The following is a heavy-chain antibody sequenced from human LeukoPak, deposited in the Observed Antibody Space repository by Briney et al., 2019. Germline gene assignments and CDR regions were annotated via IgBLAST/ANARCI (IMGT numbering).Heavy chain of an antibody. CDR3: ARLYQQSKWKYYYYYMDV. CDR1: GGSISSSSYY. Sequence: PSETLSLTCTVSGGSISSSSYYWGWIRQPPGKGLEWIGSIYYNSVNTFYNPSLKSRVTISVDTSTKQFSLRLSSVTAADTAVYYCARLYQQSKWKYYYYYMDVWGKGTAVTVSS. J-gene: IGHJ6*03. V-gene: IGHV4-39*07. D-gene: IGHD1-1*01. CDR2: IYYNSVNT.